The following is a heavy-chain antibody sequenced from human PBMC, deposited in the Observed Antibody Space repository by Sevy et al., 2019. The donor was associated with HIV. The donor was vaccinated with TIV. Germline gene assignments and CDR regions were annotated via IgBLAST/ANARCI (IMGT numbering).Heavy chain of an antibody. CDR3: AKPVIGLGSGSPYYYYGMDV. Sequence: GGSLRLSCAASGFTFSSYAMSWVRQAPGKGLEWVSSISSSGGNTYYADSVKGRFSISRDKAKNTLYLQMNSLRVEETAVYYCAKPVIGLGSGSPYYYYGMDVWGQGTTVTVSS. D-gene: IGHD3-10*01. CDR2: ISSSGGNT. CDR1: GFTFSSYA. J-gene: IGHJ6*02. V-gene: IGHV3-23*01.